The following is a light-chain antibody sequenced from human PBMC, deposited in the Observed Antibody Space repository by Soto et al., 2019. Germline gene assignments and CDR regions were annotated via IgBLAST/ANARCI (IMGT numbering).Light chain of an antibody. Sequence: DLQMTQSPSSLSASVGDRVTITCRASQSISSYLNWYQQKPGKAPKLLIYAASSLQSGVPSRFSGSGSGTDFTLTISSLQPEDFATYYCQQSYSTPLTFGGGTKVEIK. CDR3: QQSYSTPLT. CDR1: QSISSY. J-gene: IGKJ4*01. V-gene: IGKV1-39*01. CDR2: AAS.